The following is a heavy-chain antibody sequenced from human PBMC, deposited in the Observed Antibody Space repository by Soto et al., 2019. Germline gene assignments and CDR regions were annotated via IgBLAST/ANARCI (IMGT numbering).Heavy chain of an antibody. D-gene: IGHD6-6*01. CDR2: VYHSGST. V-gene: IGHV4-59*01. Sequence: SETLSLTCSVSGGSMRNYYWNWIRQPPGRGLEWIGYVYHSGSTNYNPSLKSRVSMSVDVSRNHFSLTLHSVTAADTAVYFCTSSYSTSYSPDYWGQGSLVTVSS. J-gene: IGHJ4*02. CDR3: TSSYSTSYSPDY. CDR1: GGSMRNYY.